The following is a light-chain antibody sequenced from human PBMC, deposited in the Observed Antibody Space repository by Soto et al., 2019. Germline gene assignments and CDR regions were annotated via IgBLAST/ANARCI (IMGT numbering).Light chain of an antibody. CDR1: SL. V-gene: IGLV2-23*01. Sequence: QSVLTRPASVSGSPGQSITVSCTGASLVSWYQLHPGKAPKLIIYGDSKRPSGVSSRFSGSKSGSTASLTISGLQAEDEADYFCCSYVNSSTMVFGTGTKVTVL. CDR2: GDS. CDR3: CSYVNSSTMV. J-gene: IGLJ1*01.